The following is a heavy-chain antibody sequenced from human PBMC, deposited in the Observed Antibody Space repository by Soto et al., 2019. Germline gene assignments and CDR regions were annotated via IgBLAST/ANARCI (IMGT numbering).Heavy chain of an antibody. V-gene: IGHV4-34*01. D-gene: IGHD3-10*01. Sequence: SETLSLTCAVYGGSFSGYYWSWIRQPPGKGLEWIGEINHSGSTNYNPSLKSRVTISVDTPKNQFSLKLSSVTAADTAVYYCARVRTASITMVRGVIVNMDVWGKGTTVTVSS. CDR1: GGSFSGYY. J-gene: IGHJ6*03. CDR3: ARVRTASITMVRGVIVNMDV. CDR2: INHSGST.